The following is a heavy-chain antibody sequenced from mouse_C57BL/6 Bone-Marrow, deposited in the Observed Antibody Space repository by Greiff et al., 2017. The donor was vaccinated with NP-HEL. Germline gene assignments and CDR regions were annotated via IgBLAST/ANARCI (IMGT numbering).Heavy chain of an antibody. Sequence: VQLKESGAELVRPGASVKLSCTASGFNIKDYYMHWVKQRPEQGLEWIGRIDPEDGDTEYAQKLQGRATMTADTSSTTSYLHLSSLTSEDTAVYYCTTVYDGYYAGFAYWGQGTLVTVSA. CDR1: GFNIKDYY. J-gene: IGHJ3*01. CDR2: IDPEDGDT. CDR3: TTVYDGYYAGFAY. V-gene: IGHV14-1*01. D-gene: IGHD2-3*01.